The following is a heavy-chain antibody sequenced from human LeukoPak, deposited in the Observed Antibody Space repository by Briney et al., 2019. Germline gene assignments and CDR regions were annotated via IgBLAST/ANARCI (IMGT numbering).Heavy chain of an antibody. D-gene: IGHD3-16*01. V-gene: IGHV3-11*01. CDR2: ISGSGGTI. CDR1: GFSFSDYY. Sequence: GGSLRLSCAASGFSFSDYYMSWLRQAPGKGLEWVSYISGSGGTIYYADSVKGRFTISRDNAKNSLYLQMNSLRAEDTAVYYCARDPGGYYFDYWGQGTLVTVSS. CDR3: ARDPGGYYFDY. J-gene: IGHJ4*02.